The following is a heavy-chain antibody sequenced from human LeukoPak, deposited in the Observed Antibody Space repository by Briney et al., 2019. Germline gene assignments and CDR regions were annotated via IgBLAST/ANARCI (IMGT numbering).Heavy chain of an antibody. CDR3: AVVAVAGTGEYYSDY. CDR2: ISGSGGST. Sequence: GGSLRLSCAASGFTFSSYAMSWVRQAPGKGLEWVSAISGSGGSTYYADSVKGRFTISRDNSKNTLYLQMNSLRAEDTAVYYCAVVAVAGTGEYYSDYWGQGTLVTVSS. CDR1: GFTFSSYA. D-gene: IGHD6-19*01. V-gene: IGHV3-23*01. J-gene: IGHJ4*02.